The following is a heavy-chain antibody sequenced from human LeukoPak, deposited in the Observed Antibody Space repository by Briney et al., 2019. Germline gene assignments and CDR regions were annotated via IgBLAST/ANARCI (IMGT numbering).Heavy chain of an antibody. J-gene: IGHJ4*02. CDR2: ISSSGSTI. Sequence: PGGSLRLPCAASGFTFSDYYMSWSRQAPGKGLEWVSYISSSGSTIYYADSVKGRFTISRDNAKNSLYLQMNSLRAEDTAVYYCARGGFCSSTSCSNFDYWGQGTLVTVSS. V-gene: IGHV3-11*04. CDR3: ARGGFCSSTSCSNFDY. D-gene: IGHD2-2*01. CDR1: GFTFSDYY.